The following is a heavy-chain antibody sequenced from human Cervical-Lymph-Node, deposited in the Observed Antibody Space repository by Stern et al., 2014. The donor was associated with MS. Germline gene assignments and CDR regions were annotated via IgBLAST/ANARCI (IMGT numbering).Heavy chain of an antibody. Sequence: QVQLQESGPGLVKPSETLSLTCAVSGDSISSYTHYWAWIRQPPGKGLEWIGSVYYIGAPYYNPSLRCPSTIPVDTSKNHFSRGLTSVTAADTAVYYCAKHACTGAACPFDLWGQGTLVTVSS. CDR3: AKHACTGAACPFDL. CDR2: VYYIGAP. V-gene: IGHV4-39*01. J-gene: IGHJ4*02. D-gene: IGHD2-8*02. CDR1: GDSISSYTHY.